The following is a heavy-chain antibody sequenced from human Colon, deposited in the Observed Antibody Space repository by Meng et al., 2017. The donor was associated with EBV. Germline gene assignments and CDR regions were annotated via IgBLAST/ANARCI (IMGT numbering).Heavy chain of an antibody. Sequence: QLGSAGGGVGRVGGSLRVFWEGFGFTFSDYYLELFRQAPGKGLGWVGRIRNKPSASPTEYTASVKGRFTISRDDSKKSLYLQMNSLKIDDTAVYYGARVGPDRVDPWGQGTLVTVSS. CDR3: ARVGPDRVDP. D-gene: IGHD3-10*01. CDR1: GFTFSDYY. CDR2: IRNKPSASPT. J-gene: IGHJ5*02. V-gene: IGHV3-72*01.